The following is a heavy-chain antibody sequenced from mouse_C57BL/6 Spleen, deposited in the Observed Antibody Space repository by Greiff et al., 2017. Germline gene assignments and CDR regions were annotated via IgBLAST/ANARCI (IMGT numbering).Heavy chain of an antibody. D-gene: IGHD1-1*01. CDR3: ARLFITPYYFDY. V-gene: IGHV1-26*01. CDR1: GYTFTDYY. Sequence: EVQLQQSGPELVKPGASVKISCKASGYTFTDYYMNWVKQSHGKSLEWIGDINPNNGGTSYNQKFKGKATLTVDKSSSTAYMELRSLTSEDSAVYYCARLFITPYYFDYWGQGTTLTVSS. J-gene: IGHJ2*01. CDR2: INPNNGGT.